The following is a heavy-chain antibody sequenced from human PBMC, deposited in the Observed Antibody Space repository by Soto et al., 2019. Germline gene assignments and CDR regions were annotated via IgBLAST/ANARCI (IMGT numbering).Heavy chain of an antibody. CDR1: GYTFTSYA. J-gene: IGHJ6*02. V-gene: IGHV1-3*01. Sequence: QVQLVQSGAEVKKPGASVKVSCKASGYTFTSYAMHWVRQAPGQRLEWMGWINAGNGNTKYSQKFQGRVTITRDTSASTAYMELSSLRSEDTAVYYCARDGRNSYRSYYYYYYGMDVWGQGTTVTVSS. CDR3: ARDGRNSYRSYYYYYYGMDV. CDR2: INAGNGNT. D-gene: IGHD5-18*01.